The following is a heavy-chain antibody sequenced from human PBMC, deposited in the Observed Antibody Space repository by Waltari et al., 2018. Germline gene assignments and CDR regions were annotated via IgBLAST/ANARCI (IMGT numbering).Heavy chain of an antibody. J-gene: IGHJ4*02. CDR2: INPNSGGT. CDR1: GYTFTGSY. D-gene: IGHD2-15*01. V-gene: IGHV1-2*06. Sequence: QVQLVQSGAEVKKPGASVKVSCKASGYTFTGSYMNWVRQDPGPGLEWMGRINPNSGGTNYAQKFQGRVTMTRDTSISTAYMELSRLRSDDTAVYYCARRGGKGYCSGGSCYVLDYWGQGTLVTVSS. CDR3: ARRGGKGYCSGGSCYVLDY.